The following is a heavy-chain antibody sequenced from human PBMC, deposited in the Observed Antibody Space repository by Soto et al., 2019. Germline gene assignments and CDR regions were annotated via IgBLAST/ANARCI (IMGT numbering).Heavy chain of an antibody. J-gene: IGHJ4*02. CDR1: GYSFTIYW. Sequence: SGESLKISCKGSGYSFTIYWIAWVRQMPGKGLEWMGIIYPGDSDTRYSPSFQGQVTISADKSISTAYLQWSSLKASDTAMYYCATHRYSGSPSLDYWGQGTLVTVSS. V-gene: IGHV5-51*01. D-gene: IGHD1-26*01. CDR3: ATHRYSGSPSLDY. CDR2: IYPGDSDT.